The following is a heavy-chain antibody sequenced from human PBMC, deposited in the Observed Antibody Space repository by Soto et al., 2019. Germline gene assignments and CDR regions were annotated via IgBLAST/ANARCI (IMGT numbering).Heavy chain of an antibody. J-gene: IGHJ3*02. D-gene: IGHD5-12*01. Sequence: PSETLSLTCTVFCGHISSVGYYWSRIRQHPGKGLEWIGYIYYSGSTYYNPSLKSRVTISVDTSKNQFSLKLSSVTAADTAVYYCARVKVDLGAFDIWGQGTMVTVSS. CDR3: ARVKVDLGAFDI. CDR2: IYYSGST. V-gene: IGHV4-31*03. CDR1: CGHISSVGYY.